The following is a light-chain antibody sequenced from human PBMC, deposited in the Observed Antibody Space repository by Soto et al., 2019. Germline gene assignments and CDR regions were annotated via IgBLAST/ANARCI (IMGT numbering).Light chain of an antibody. CDR2: EVN. CDR1: SSDVGAYGY. V-gene: IGLV2-14*01. Sequence: QSALTQPASVSGSPGQSITISCTGTSSDVGAYGYVSWYQQHPGKAPKLMIYEVNHRPSGVSNRFSGSKSGNAASLTISGRQAEEDADYYCSTYSASSTVVFGGGTKVTVL. CDR3: STYSASSTVV. J-gene: IGLJ2*01.